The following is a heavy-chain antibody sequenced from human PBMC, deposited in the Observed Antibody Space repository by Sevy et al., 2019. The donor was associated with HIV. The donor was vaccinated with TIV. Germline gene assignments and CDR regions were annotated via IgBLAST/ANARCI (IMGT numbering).Heavy chain of an antibody. CDR2: ISAYNGNT. D-gene: IGHD3-22*01. Sequence: ASVKVSCKASGYTFTSYGISWVRQAPGQGLEWMGWISAYNGNTNYAQKLQGRVTMTTDTSTSTAYMELRSLRSDDTDVYYWARAGAYYYDSSGPRDYWGQGTLVTVSS. J-gene: IGHJ4*02. CDR1: GYTFTSYG. CDR3: ARAGAYYYDSSGPRDY. V-gene: IGHV1-18*01.